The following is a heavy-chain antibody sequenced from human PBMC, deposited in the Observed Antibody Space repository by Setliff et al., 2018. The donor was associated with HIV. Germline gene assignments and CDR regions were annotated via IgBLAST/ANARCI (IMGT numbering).Heavy chain of an antibody. V-gene: IGHV3-33*06. CDR2: IWFDGSNE. CDR1: GFKFSNYA. CDR3: AKDGISGGAYPPYYFDY. D-gene: IGHD2-15*01. Sequence: GGSLRLSCVASGFKFSNYAMHWVRQAPGEGLEWLAVIWFDGSNEYYENSVKGRFTISRDNSKNTLYLQMNRLRVEDTAVYYCAKDGISGGAYPPYYFDYWGHGTLVTVSS. J-gene: IGHJ4*01.